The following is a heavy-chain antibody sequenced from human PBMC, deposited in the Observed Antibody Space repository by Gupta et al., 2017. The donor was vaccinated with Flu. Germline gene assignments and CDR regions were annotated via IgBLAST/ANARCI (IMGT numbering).Heavy chain of an antibody. Sequence: RQAPGKGLQWMGWINTNTGGTKYAQKFQGRVTMTRDTSTDTAYMDLSRLTSDDSAVYFCARDYKLVTANTFDFWGQGTPVTVSS. D-gene: IGHD2-21*02. CDR2: INTNTGGT. J-gene: IGHJ4*02. CDR3: ARDYKLVTANTFDF. V-gene: IGHV1-2*02.